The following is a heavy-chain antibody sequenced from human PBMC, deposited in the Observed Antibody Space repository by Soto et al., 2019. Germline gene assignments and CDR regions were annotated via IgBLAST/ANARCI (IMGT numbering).Heavy chain of an antibody. J-gene: IGHJ4*02. Sequence: GESLKICCVASGFYISTHALTWVRQAPGKGLEWVSSFSGRSGDTYYAASVKGRFTISGDSSKNTVILQMNNLRADDTALYYCARDSSAWPNYFDSWGQGIQVTVSS. CDR2: FSGRSGDT. V-gene: IGHV3-23*01. CDR3: ARDSSAWPNYFDS. D-gene: IGHD6-19*01. CDR1: GFYISTHA.